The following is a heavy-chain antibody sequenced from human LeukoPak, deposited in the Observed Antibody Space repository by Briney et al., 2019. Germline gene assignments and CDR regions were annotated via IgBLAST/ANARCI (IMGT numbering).Heavy chain of an antibody. CDR3: ARRSQVRSSTNGFDY. D-gene: IGHD4-17*01. CDR1: GGSISSYY. CDR2: IYYSGST. V-gene: IGHV4-59*08. Sequence: PSETLSLTCTVSGGSISSYYWSWIRQPPGKGLEWIGYIYYSGSTNYNPSLKSRVTISLDTSKKQFPLKLSSVTAADTAVYYCARRSQVRSSTNGFDYWGQGTLVTVSS. J-gene: IGHJ4*02.